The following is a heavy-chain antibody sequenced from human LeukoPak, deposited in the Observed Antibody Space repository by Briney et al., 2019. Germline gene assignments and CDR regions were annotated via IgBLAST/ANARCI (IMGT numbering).Heavy chain of an antibody. V-gene: IGHV4-34*01. J-gene: IGHJ6*03. CDR3: ARDKVIVATLHYYYYYMDV. CDR1: GGSFSEYY. D-gene: IGHD5-12*01. CDR2: VHRTGGT. Sequence: SETLSLTCAVYGGSFSEYYWSWIRQSPGKGLEWIGEVHRTGGTNYNPSLKSRVTISVDTSKNQFSLQLNSVTPEDTAVYYCARDKVIVATLHYYYYYMDVWGKGTTVTVSS.